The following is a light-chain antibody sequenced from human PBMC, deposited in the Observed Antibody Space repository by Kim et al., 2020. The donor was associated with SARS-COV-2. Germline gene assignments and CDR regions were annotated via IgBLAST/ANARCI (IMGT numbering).Light chain of an antibody. CDR1: QSVSSY. CDR2: DAS. Sequence: SHGESATLSCRASQSVSSYLAWYQQKPGQAPRLLIYDASNRATGIPARFSGSGSGTDFTLTISSLEPEDFAVYYCQQRSNWPHTFGQGTKLEI. J-gene: IGKJ2*01. V-gene: IGKV3-11*01. CDR3: QQRSNWPHT.